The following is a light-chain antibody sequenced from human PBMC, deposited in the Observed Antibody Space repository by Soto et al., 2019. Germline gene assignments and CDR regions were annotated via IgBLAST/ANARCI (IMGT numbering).Light chain of an antibody. Sequence: ESVLTQSPGTLSLSPGERATLSCRASQSVSSCYLAWYQQKPGQATRLLIYGASSRATGIPDRFSGSGSGTDFTLTISRLEPEDFAVYYCQQYGRSPWTFGQGTKVEIK. CDR3: QQYGRSPWT. CDR2: GAS. V-gene: IGKV3-20*01. CDR1: QSVSSCY. J-gene: IGKJ1*01.